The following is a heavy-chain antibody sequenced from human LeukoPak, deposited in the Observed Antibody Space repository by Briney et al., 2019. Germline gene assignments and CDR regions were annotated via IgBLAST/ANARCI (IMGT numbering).Heavy chain of an antibody. CDR3: ARESSDGDYVGSDY. J-gene: IGHJ4*02. CDR1: GFTFSSYW. CDR2: IKQEGSEK. Sequence: GGSLRLSCAASGFTFSSYWMSWVRQAPAKGLEWVANIKQEGSEKYYVDSVKGRFTISRDNSKNTLYLQMNSLRAEDTAVYYCARESSDGDYVGSDYWGQGTLVTVSS. V-gene: IGHV3-7*01. D-gene: IGHD4-17*01.